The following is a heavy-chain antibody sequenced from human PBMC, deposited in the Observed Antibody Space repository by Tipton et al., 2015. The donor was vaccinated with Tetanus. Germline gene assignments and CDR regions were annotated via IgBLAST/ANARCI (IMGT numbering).Heavy chain of an antibody. D-gene: IGHD3-9*01. CDR1: DGSFSGYY. Sequence: TLSLTCGVYDGSFSGYYWTWIRQPPGKGLEWIGSAYYSGSTYYNPSLKSRVTISVDTSKNQFSLELSSVTAADTAVYYCARHSSLKALNYWGQGTLVTASS. CDR2: AYYSGST. J-gene: IGHJ4*02. CDR3: ARHSSLKALNY. V-gene: IGHV4-39*01.